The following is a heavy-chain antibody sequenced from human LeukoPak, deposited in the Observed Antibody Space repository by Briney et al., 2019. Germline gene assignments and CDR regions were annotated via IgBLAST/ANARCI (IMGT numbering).Heavy chain of an antibody. CDR1: GGSISSYY. CDR2: IYYSGST. D-gene: IGHD6-19*01. CDR3: TSLEDGLVR. J-gene: IGHJ4*02. V-gene: IGHV4-59*08. Sequence: PSETLSLTCTVSGGSISSYYWSWIRPPPGKGLWRMVHIYYSGSTNYNPPLKRRVTISAHTTKNKFPRKLSSVTAAHTAVYYCTSLEDGLVRWGQGTLVTVSS.